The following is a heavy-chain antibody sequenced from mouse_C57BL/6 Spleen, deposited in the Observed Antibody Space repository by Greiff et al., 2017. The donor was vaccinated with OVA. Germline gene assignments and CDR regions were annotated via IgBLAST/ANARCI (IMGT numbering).Heavy chain of an antibody. Sequence: VKLQQPGAELVMPGASVKLSCKASGYTFTSYWMHWVKQRPGQGLEWIGEIDPSDSYTNYNQKFKGKSTLTVDKSSSTAYMQLSSLTSEDSAVYYCARGEDGYYFDYWGQGTTLTVSS. J-gene: IGHJ2*01. CDR1: GYTFTSYW. V-gene: IGHV1-69*01. CDR3: ARGEDGYYFDY. D-gene: IGHD2-3*01. CDR2: IDPSDSYT.